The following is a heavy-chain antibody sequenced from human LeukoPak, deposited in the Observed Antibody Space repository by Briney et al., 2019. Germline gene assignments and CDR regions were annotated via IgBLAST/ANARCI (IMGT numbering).Heavy chain of an antibody. J-gene: IGHJ6*04. CDR3: ARERDGSGSISNYYYYYGMDA. CDR1: GYTFTGYY. D-gene: IGHD3-10*01. V-gene: IGHV1-2*02. CDR2: INPNSGGT. Sequence: ASVKVSCKASGYTFTGYYMHGVRQAPGQGLEWMGWINPNSGGTKYAQKFQGRVTMTRDTSISTAYMELSRLRSDDTAVYYCARERDGSGSISNYYYYYGMDAWGKGTTVTVSS.